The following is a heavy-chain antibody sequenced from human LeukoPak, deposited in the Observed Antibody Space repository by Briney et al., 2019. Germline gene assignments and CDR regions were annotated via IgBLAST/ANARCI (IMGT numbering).Heavy chain of an antibody. J-gene: IGHJ6*02. D-gene: IGHD3-3*02. Sequence: ASVKVSCKASGYTFTGYYMHWVRQAPGQGLEWMGRINPNSGGTNYVQKFQGRVTMTRDTSISTAYMELSRLRSDDTAVYYCARHIWEDGMDVWGQGTTVTVSS. CDR2: INPNSGGT. V-gene: IGHV1-2*06. CDR3: ARHIWEDGMDV. CDR1: GYTFTGYY.